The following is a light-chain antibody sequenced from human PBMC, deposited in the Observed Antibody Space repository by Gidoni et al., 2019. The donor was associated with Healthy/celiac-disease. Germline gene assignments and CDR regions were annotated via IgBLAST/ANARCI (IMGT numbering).Light chain of an antibody. J-gene: IGKJ3*01. V-gene: IGKV1-39*01. Sequence: DTQMTQSPSSLSASVRDRVTITCRASQSISSYLNWYQQKPGKAPTLLIYAASSLQSGVPSRFSGSGSGTDFTLTISSLQPEDFATYYCQQSYSTPLTFGPGTKVDIK. CDR2: AAS. CDR3: QQSYSTPLT. CDR1: QSISSY.